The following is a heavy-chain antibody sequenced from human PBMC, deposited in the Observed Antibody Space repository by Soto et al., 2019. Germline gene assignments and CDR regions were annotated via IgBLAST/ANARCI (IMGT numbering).Heavy chain of an antibody. CDR3: ASGGTTGTTATNWFDP. J-gene: IGHJ5*02. D-gene: IGHD1-1*01. CDR2: ISSSSDYI. Sequence: VQLVESGGGLVKPGGSLRLSCAASGFTFSTYSMNWVRQAPGKGLEWVSSISSSSDYIYYADSVKGRFTISRDNAKNSLYLQMNSPSDEDTAVYYCASGGTTGTTATNWFDPWGQGTLVTVSS. V-gene: IGHV3-21*01. CDR1: GFTFSTYS.